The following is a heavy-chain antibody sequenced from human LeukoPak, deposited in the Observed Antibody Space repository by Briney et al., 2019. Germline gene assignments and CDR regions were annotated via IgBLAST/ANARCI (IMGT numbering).Heavy chain of an antibody. CDR3: AKDWIQFNRVFDCFDS. CDR1: GFPFETNA. V-gene: IGHV3-23*01. CDR2: IGNTET. Sequence: GGSLRLSCATSGFPFETNAMSWVRQAPGKGLEWVATIGNTETFYADSVTGRLTISRDNSKNTVNLQMNRLRVEETAIYYCAKDWIQFNRVFDCFDSWGQGTLVTVSS. D-gene: IGHD5-18*01. J-gene: IGHJ4*02.